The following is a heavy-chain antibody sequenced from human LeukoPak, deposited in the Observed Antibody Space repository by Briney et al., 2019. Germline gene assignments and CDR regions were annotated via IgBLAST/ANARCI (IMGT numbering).Heavy chain of an antibody. J-gene: IGHJ4*02. CDR2: IWYDGSNK. Sequence: GGSLRLSCAASGFTFSNYAMSWVRQAPGKGLEWVSAIWYDGSNKFYADSVKGRFTISRDSSKNTPFLQMNGLRAEDTAVYYCAKSGPDFGDLPSEYYFDFWGQGTLVTVSS. CDR1: GFTFSNYA. CDR3: AKSGPDFGDLPSEYYFDF. D-gene: IGHD4-17*01. V-gene: IGHV3-33*06.